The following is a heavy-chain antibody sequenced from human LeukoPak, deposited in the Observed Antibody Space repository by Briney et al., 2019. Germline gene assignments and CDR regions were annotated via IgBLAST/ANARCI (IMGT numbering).Heavy chain of an antibody. CDR2: IRYDGSNK. V-gene: IGHV3-30*02. D-gene: IGHD3-22*01. CDR1: GFTFSSYG. CDR3: ANRAPYYYDSSGYYYAN. J-gene: IGHJ4*02. Sequence: PGGSLRLSCAASGFTFSSYGMHWVRQAPGKGLEWVAFIRYDGSNKYYADSVKGRFTISRDNSKDTLYLQMNSLRAEDTAVYYCANRAPYYYDSSGYYYANWGQGTLVTVSS.